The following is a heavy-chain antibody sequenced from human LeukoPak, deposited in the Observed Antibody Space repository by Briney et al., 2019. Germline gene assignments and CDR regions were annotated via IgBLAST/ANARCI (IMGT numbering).Heavy chain of an antibody. V-gene: IGHV3-66*02. CDR3: ARESRMLYSAFDI. CDR1: GFTVSSNY. Sequence: GGSLRLSCAVSGFTVSSNYMSWVRQAPGKGLEWVSVIYSGGSTYYADSVKGRFTISRDNSKNTLYLQMNSLRAEDTAVYYCARESRMLYSAFDIWGQGTMVTVSS. D-gene: IGHD2-8*01. J-gene: IGHJ3*02. CDR2: IYSGGST.